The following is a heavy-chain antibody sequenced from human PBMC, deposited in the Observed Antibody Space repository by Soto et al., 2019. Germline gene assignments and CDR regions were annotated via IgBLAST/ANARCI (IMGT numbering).Heavy chain of an antibody. J-gene: IGHJ4*02. CDR3: ARATMGTLDY. Sequence: EVQLVESGGGLVQPGASLTLSCAASGFTFSSSWMYWVRQTPAKGLVWASRINPDGSATNYADSVKGRFTISRDNAKNILYLQINSLRAEDSAVYYCARATMGTLDYWGQGTLVTVSS. V-gene: IGHV3-74*01. D-gene: IGHD7-27*01. CDR2: INPDGSAT. CDR1: GFTFSSSW.